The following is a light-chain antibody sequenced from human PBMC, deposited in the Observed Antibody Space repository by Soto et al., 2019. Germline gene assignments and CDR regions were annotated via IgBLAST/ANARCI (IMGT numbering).Light chain of an antibody. V-gene: IGKV1-13*02. Sequence: AIQLTQSPSSLSASVGDRVTITCRASQDIRGALAWYQQKPGKAPKILLYDVSTLESGVPSRFSASGSGTDFTLTISILQPVDFATYYCQQFNSYPITFGPGTRLESK. CDR1: QDIRGA. CDR3: QQFNSYPIT. CDR2: DVS. J-gene: IGKJ5*01.